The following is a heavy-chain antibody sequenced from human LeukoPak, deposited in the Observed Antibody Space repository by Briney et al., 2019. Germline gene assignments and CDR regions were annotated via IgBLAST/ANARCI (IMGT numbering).Heavy chain of an antibody. CDR1: GYTFTGYY. D-gene: IGHD3-22*01. CDR2: INPNSGGT. Sequence: SVKVSCKASGYTFTGYYMHWVRQAPGQGREWMGWINPNSGGTNYAQKFQGRVTMTRDTSISTAYMELSRLRSDDTAVYYCARGAYYYDSSGPLDPWGQGTLVTVSS. V-gene: IGHV1-2*02. J-gene: IGHJ5*02. CDR3: ARGAYYYDSSGPLDP.